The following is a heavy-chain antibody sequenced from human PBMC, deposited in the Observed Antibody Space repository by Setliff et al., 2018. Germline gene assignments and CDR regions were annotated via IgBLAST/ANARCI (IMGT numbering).Heavy chain of an antibody. CDR3: ARGPLHYDFWSGYCTVSWFDP. D-gene: IGHD3-3*01. Sequence: ASVKVSCKASGYTFTSYDINWVRQATGQGLEWMGWMNPNSGNTGYAQKFQRRVTMTRNTSISTAYMELSSLRSEDTAVYYCARGPLHYDFWSGYCTVSWFDPWGQGTLVTVSS. V-gene: IGHV1-8*02. CDR1: GYTFTSYD. J-gene: IGHJ5*02. CDR2: MNPNSGNT.